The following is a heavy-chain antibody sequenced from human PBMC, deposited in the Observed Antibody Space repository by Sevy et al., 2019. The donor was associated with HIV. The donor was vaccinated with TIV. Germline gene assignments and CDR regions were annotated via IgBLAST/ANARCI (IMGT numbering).Heavy chain of an antibody. Sequence: ASVKVSCKVSGSTLTRLAIHWVRQAPGKGPEWMGSFDPEDGETIYSQKFQGRVTMTGDTSTDTGYMELSSLRSEDTAVYYCATTKDYYDSSGSPFDDRGQGTLVTVSS. CDR1: GSTLTRLA. D-gene: IGHD3-22*01. J-gene: IGHJ4*02. CDR2: FDPEDGET. V-gene: IGHV1-24*01. CDR3: ATTKDYYDSSGSPFDD.